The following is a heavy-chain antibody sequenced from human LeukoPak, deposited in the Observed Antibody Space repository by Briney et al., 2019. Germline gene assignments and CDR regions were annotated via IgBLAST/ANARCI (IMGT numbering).Heavy chain of an antibody. Sequence: GGSLRLSCAASGFTFSTYAMSWVRQAPGKGLEWVSLISGSGGSTYYADSVKGRFTISRDNSKDTLYLQMNSLRPEDSAVYYCAKDSRCFDYWGQGTLVTVSS. D-gene: IGHD2-8*01. V-gene: IGHV3-23*01. CDR2: ISGSGGST. J-gene: IGHJ4*02. CDR3: AKDSRCFDY. CDR1: GFTFSTYA.